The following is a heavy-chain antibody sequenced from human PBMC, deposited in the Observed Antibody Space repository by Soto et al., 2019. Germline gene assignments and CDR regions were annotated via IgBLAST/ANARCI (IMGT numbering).Heavy chain of an antibody. CDR1: GGTFSSYA. CDR2: IIPIFGTA. D-gene: IGHD6-6*01. Sequence: ASVKVSCKASGGTFSSYAISWVRQAPGQGLEWMGGIIPIFGTANYAQKFQGRVTITADESTSTAYMELSSLRSEDTAVYYCARDLRIAARPGYYYGMDVWGQGTTVTVSS. CDR3: ARDLRIAARPGYYYGMDV. V-gene: IGHV1-69*13. J-gene: IGHJ6*02.